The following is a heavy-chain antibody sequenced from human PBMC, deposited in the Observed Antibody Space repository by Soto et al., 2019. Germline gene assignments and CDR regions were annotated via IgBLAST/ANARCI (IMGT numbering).Heavy chain of an antibody. CDR2: ISYDGSNK. J-gene: IGHJ2*01. V-gene: IGHV3-30*18. CDR3: AKDVGGPYDFWSGYYNGYFDL. Sequence: QVQLVESGGGVVQPGRSLRLSCAASGFTFSSYGMHWVRQAPGKGLEWVAVISYDGSNKYYADSVKGRFTISRDNSKNTLYLQMNSLRDEDRAVYYCAKDVGGPYDFWSGYYNGYFDLWGRGTLVTVSS. CDR1: GFTFSSYG. D-gene: IGHD3-3*01.